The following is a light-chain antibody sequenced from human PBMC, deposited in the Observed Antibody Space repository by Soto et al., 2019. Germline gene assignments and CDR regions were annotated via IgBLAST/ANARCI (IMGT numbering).Light chain of an antibody. CDR2: GGS. J-gene: IGKJ4*01. CDR1: QSVTSTY. V-gene: IGKV3-20*01. Sequence: EIVLTQSPGTLSLSPGERATLSCRASQSVTSTYLAWYQQRPGQSPRLIIYGGSTRATGFPDRFSAGGSGTDFSLTISRLEPEDSAVYYCHCQQYHDWPPLTFGGGTTVEIK. CDR3: HCQQYHDWPPLT.